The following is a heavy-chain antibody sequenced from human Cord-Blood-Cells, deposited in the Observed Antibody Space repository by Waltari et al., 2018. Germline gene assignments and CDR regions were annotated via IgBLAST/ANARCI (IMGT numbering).Heavy chain of an antibody. CDR1: GGSISSSSYY. J-gene: IGHJ4*02. CDR2: IYYSGST. D-gene: IGHD3-10*01. Sequence: QLQLQESGPGLVKPSETLSLTYTVSGGSISSSSYYWGWIRQPPGKGLEWIGSIYYSGSTYYNPSLKSRVTISVDTSKNQFSLKLSSVTAADTAVYYCARRVGSGSYYNLIFDYWGQGTLVTVSS. V-gene: IGHV4-39*07. CDR3: ARRVGSGSYYNLIFDY.